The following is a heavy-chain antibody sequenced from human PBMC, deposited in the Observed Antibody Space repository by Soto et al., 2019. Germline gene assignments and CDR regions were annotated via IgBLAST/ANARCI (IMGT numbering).Heavy chain of an antibody. D-gene: IGHD3-3*01. Sequence: ASETLSLTCTVSGGSISSYYWSWIRQPPGKGLEWIGYIYYSGSTNYNPSLKSRVTISVDTSKNQFSLKLSSVTAADTAVYYCASTIFGVAHYYYYYMDVWGKGTTVTVSS. V-gene: IGHV4-59*01. CDR1: GGSISSYY. CDR3: ASTIFGVAHYYYYYMDV. J-gene: IGHJ6*03. CDR2: IYYSGST.